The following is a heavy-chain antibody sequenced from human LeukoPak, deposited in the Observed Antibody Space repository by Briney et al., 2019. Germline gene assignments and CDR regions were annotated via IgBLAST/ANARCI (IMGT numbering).Heavy chain of an antibody. D-gene: IGHD2-2*01. J-gene: IGHJ6*03. Sequence: SETLSLTCAVYGGSFSGYYWSWIRQPPGKGLEWIGEMNHSGSTNYNPSLKSRVTISVDTSKNQFSLKLSSVTAADTAVYYCARGRGKCSSTSCPHYYYMDVWGKGTTVTVSS. CDR1: GGSFSGYY. V-gene: IGHV4-34*01. CDR3: ARGRGKCSSTSCPHYYYMDV. CDR2: MNHSGST.